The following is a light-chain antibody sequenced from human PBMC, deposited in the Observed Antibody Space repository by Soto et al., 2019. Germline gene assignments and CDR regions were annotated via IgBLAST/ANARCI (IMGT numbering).Light chain of an antibody. CDR2: GAS. CDR1: QDIASW. V-gene: IGKV1-12*01. CDR3: QQAHNLPVT. J-gene: IGKJ4*01. Sequence: DIRMTQSPSSVSGSVGDRVSMTCRASQDIASWLAWYQQRPGKAPVLLIFGASILQSGVSSGFSGSGAGTEFNLTINSLQPEDFGVYYCQQAHNLPVTFGGGTKVEIK.